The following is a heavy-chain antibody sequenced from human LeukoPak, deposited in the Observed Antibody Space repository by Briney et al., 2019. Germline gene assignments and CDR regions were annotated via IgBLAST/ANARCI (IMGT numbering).Heavy chain of an antibody. V-gene: IGHV3-30-3*01. CDR2: ISYDGSNK. CDR3: ARRGNRLAGAGTDY. D-gene: IGHD6-13*01. Sequence: GGSLRLSCAASGFTFSGYPIHWVRQAPGKGLEWVAVISYDGSNKYYADSVKGRFTISRDNSKNTLYLQMNSLRAEDTAVYYCARRGNRLAGAGTDYWGQGTLVTVSS. CDR1: GFTFSGYP. J-gene: IGHJ4*02.